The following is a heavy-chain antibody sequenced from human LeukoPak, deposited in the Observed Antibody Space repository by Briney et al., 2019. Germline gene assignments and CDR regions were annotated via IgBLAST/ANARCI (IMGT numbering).Heavy chain of an antibody. CDR1: EGTFSSYD. V-gene: IGHV1-69*06. J-gene: IGHJ4*02. CDR3: ARGKTMVYCGGDCYRFDN. D-gene: IGHD2-21*02. CDR2: IMPMFGKA. Sequence: SVTVSCKASEGTFSSYDISWVRQAPGQGLEWMGGIMPMFGKANYAQKFQGRVTTTADKATSTAYMELSSLRSEDTAVYYCARGKTMVYCGGDCYRFDNWGQGTLVTVSS.